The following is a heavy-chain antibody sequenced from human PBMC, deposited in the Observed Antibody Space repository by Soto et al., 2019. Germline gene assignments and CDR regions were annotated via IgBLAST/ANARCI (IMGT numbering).Heavy chain of an antibody. Sequence: QVQLVESGGGVVQPGRSLRLSCAASGFTFSSYAMHWVRQAPGKGLEWVAVISYEGSNKYYADSVKGRFTISRDNSKNTLYLQVNSLRAEDTAGYYCAGDRIQLSGPALFDPWGQGTLVTVSS. CDR2: ISYEGSNK. J-gene: IGHJ5*02. D-gene: IGHD5-18*01. V-gene: IGHV3-30-3*01. CDR3: AGDRIQLSGPALFDP. CDR1: GFTFSSYA.